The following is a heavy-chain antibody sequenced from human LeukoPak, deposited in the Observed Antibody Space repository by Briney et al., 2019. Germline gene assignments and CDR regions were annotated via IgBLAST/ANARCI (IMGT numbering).Heavy chain of an antibody. D-gene: IGHD6-19*01. Sequence: GGSLRLSCAASGFTFSSYSMNWVRQAPGKGLEWVSSISSSSSYIDYADSVKGRFTISRDNAKNSLYLQMNSLRAEDTAVYYCARGVGAVAGTENWFDPWGQGTLVTVSS. V-gene: IGHV3-21*01. J-gene: IGHJ5*02. CDR1: GFTFSSYS. CDR3: ARGVGAVAGTENWFDP. CDR2: ISSSSSYI.